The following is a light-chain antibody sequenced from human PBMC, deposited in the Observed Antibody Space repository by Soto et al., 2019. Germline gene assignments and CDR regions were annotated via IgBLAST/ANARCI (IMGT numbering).Light chain of an antibody. CDR3: AAWDDSLNGYV. V-gene: IGLV1-44*01. CDR1: SCNIGSKT. Sequence: QSVLTQPPSTSGTPGQRVTISCSGSSCNIGSKTVNWYQHLPETAPKLLIYSNNQRPSGVPERFSGSKSGTSASLAVSGLQSEDEADYYCAAWDDSLNGYVFGTGTRSPS. J-gene: IGLJ1*01. CDR2: SNN.